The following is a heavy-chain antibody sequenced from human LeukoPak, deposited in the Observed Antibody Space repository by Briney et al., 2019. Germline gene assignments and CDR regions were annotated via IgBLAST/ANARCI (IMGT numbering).Heavy chain of an antibody. D-gene: IGHD6-6*01. CDR2: INPNSGGT. Sequence: ASVKVSCKASGYTFTGYYMHWVRQAPGQGLEWMGWINPNSGGTNYAQKFQGRVTMTRDTSISTAYMELSRLRSGDTAVYYCARDGESSSSVSLHYWGQGTLVTVSS. CDR1: GYTFTGYY. CDR3: ARDGESSSSVSLHY. J-gene: IGHJ4*02. V-gene: IGHV1-2*02.